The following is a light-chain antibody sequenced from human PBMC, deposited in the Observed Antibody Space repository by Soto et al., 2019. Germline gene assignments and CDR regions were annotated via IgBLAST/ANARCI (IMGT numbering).Light chain of an antibody. CDR1: QSVPSTY. Sequence: VLSQSPGRVSLSPGERATLSCRASQSVPSTYFAWYQQKPGQPPRLLISGTSNRATGIPDRFSGSGSGTHFTLTITRLEPEDSAVYYCQQYGSSPITFGQGTRLEI. CDR3: QQYGSSPIT. J-gene: IGKJ5*01. V-gene: IGKV3-20*01. CDR2: GTS.